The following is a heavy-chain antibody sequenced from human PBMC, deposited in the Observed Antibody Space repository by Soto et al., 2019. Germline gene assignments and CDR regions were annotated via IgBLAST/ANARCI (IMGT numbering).Heavy chain of an antibody. CDR3: ARSWGLYCSSSRCYSPWFDP. D-gene: IGHD2-2*02. Sequence: PGGSLRLSCAGSGFTFNSHEMTWVRQAPGRGLEWISSIGSSGGSIYYADSVKGRFTVSRDNAKTSLYLQMDSLRAEDTAVYYCARSWGLYCSSSRCYSPWFDPWGRGTLVTFSS. CDR2: IGSSGGSI. CDR1: GFTFNSHE. J-gene: IGHJ5*02. V-gene: IGHV3-48*03.